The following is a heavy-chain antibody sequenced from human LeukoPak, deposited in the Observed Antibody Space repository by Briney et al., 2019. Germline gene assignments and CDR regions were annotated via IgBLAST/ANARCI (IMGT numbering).Heavy chain of an antibody. V-gene: IGHV4-4*07. CDR1: GGSISSYY. D-gene: IGHD6-13*01. Sequence: SETLSLTCTVSGGSISSYYWSWIRQPAGKGLEWIGRFYTSGSTNYNPSLKSRVTMSIDMSKNQFSLKLSSVTAADTAVYYCARGVYIAAAQYAYWGQGTLVTVSS. CDR2: FYTSGST. J-gene: IGHJ4*02. CDR3: ARGVYIAAAQYAY.